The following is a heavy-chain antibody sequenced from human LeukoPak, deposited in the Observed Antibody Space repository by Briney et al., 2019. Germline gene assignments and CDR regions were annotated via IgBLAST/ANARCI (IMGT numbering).Heavy chain of an antibody. V-gene: IGHV3-9*01. CDR2: ISWNSGSI. D-gene: IGHD2/OR15-2a*01. CDR3: AKDSVTLGVFDY. CDR1: GFTFDDYA. Sequence: PGGSLRLSCAASGFTFDDYAMHWVRQAPGKGLEWVSGISWNSGSIGYADSVKGRFTISRDNAKNSLYLQMNSLRAEDTALYYCAKDSVTLGVFDYWGQGTLVAVSS. J-gene: IGHJ4*02.